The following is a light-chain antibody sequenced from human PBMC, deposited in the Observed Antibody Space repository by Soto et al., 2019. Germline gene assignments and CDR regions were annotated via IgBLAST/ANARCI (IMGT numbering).Light chain of an antibody. CDR1: SSDVGSYTL. CDR3: CLYAGTTTFV. CDR2: EGT. Sequence: QSALTQPASVSGSPGQSITISCTGTSSDVGSYTLVSWYQQHPDKAPKLMIYEGTKRPSGVSNRFSGSKSGNTASLTISGLQAEDEADYYCCLYAGTTTFVCGGGTKLTVL. J-gene: IGLJ2*01. V-gene: IGLV2-23*03.